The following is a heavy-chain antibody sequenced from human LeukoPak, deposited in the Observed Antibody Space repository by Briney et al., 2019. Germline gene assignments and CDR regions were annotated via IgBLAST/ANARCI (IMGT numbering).Heavy chain of an antibody. D-gene: IGHD6-19*01. Sequence: SETLSLTCAVSGGSISSGGYSWSWIRQPPGTGLEWIGYIYHSGSTYYNPSLKSRVTISVDRSKNQFSLKLSSVTAADTAVYYCARGLSSWYFDYWSQGTLVTVSS. J-gene: IGHJ4*02. CDR2: IYHSGST. CDR1: GGSISSGGYS. V-gene: IGHV4-30-2*01. CDR3: ARGLSSWYFDY.